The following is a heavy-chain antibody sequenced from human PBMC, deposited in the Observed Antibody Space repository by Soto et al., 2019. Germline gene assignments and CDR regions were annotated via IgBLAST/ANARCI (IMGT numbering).Heavy chain of an antibody. V-gene: IGHV4-30-2*01. CDR3: ARADSYYFYY. D-gene: IGHD6-6*01. CDR1: DGSISGGGYS. Sequence: PSETLSLTCAVSDGSISGGGYSWSWIWPPPGKGLEWIGYIYHRVSTYYNPSLKSRVTISVDRSTNQSSLKLSSVTAADTAVYFLARADSYYFYYWGERTLVSVS. CDR2: IYHRVST. J-gene: IGHJ4*02.